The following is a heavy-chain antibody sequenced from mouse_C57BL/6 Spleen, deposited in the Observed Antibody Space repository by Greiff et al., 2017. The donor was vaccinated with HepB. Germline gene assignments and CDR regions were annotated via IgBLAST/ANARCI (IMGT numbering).Heavy chain of an antibody. CDR3: ARSHGSSPYFDV. CDR1: GYSFTGYF. Sequence: DVQLQESGPELVKPGDSVKISCKASGYSFTGYFMNWVMQSHGKSLEWIGRINPYNGDTFYNQKFKGKATLTVDKSSSTAHMELRSLTSEDSAVYYCARSHGSSPYFDVWGTGTTVTVSS. V-gene: IGHV1-20*01. CDR2: INPYNGDT. J-gene: IGHJ1*03. D-gene: IGHD1-1*01.